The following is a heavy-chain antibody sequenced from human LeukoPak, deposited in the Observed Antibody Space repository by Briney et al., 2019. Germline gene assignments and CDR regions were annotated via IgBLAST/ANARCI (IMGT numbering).Heavy chain of an antibody. J-gene: IGHJ4*02. CDR2: ISSSSSTI. CDR3: ARGVSSGYYTAYYFDY. D-gene: IGHD3-22*01. Sequence: PGGSLRLSCAASGFTFSSYSMNWVRQAPGKGLDWVSYISSSSSTIYYADSVKGRFTISRDNAKNSLYLQMNSLRAEDTAVYYCARGVSSGYYTAYYFDYWGQGTLVTVSS. CDR1: GFTFSSYS. V-gene: IGHV3-48*01.